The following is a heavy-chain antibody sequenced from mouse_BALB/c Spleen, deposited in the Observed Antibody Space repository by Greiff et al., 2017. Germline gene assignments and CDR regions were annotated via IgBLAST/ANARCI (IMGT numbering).Heavy chain of an antibody. Sequence: EVMLVESGGGLVKPGGSLKLSCAASGFAFSSYDMSWVRQTPEKRLEWVAYISSGGGSTYYPDTVKGRFTISRDNAKNTLYLQMSSLKSEDTAMYYCARHWGTTGYFDYWGQGTTLTVSS. D-gene: IGHD1-1*01. CDR1: GFAFSSYD. J-gene: IGHJ2*01. CDR2: ISSGGGST. V-gene: IGHV5-12-1*01. CDR3: ARHWGTTGYFDY.